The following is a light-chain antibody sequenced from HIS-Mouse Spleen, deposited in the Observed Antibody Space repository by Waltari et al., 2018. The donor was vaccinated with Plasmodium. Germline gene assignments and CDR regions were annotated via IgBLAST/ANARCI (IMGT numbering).Light chain of an antibody. CDR1: QSISSY. Sequence: DIQMTKSPSSLSASVGDRVTITCRSSQSISSYLNLYQQKPGKAPKLLIYAASSLQSGVPSRFSGSGSVTDFPLSISSLQPEDFATYYCQQIYSTWTFCQGTMVELK. V-gene: IGKV1-39*01. CDR3: QQIYSTWT. CDR2: AAS. J-gene: IGKJ1*01.